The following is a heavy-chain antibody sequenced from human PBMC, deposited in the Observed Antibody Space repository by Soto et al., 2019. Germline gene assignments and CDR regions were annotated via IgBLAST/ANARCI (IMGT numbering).Heavy chain of an antibody. CDR3: ARDPLGYCSGGSCYGPHGMDV. Sequence: ASVKVSCKASGYTFTSYGISGVLQSPGQWLEWMGCISAYNGNTNYAQKLQGRVTMTTDTSTSTAYMELRSLRSDDTAVYYCARDPLGYCSGGSCYGPHGMDVWGQGTTVTVSS. V-gene: IGHV1-18*04. D-gene: IGHD2-15*01. J-gene: IGHJ6*02. CDR1: GYTFTSYG. CDR2: ISAYNGNT.